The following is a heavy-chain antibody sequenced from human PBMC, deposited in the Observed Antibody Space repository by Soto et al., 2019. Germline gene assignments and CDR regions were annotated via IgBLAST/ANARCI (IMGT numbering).Heavy chain of an antibody. Sequence: PAGSPRLCSAASGYTFTSYWMHWVRQAPGKGLVWVSRINSDGSSTSYADSVKGRFTISRDNAKNTLYLQMNSLRADYTSLYYCARVRLLGNPFYYWGHGT. V-gene: IGHV3-74*01. CDR3: ARVRLLGNPFYY. J-gene: IGHJ4*01. D-gene: IGHD3-3*01. CDR2: INSDGSST. CDR1: GYTFTSYW.